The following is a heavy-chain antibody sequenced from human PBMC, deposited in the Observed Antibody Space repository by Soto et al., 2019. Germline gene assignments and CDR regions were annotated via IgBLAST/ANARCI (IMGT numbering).Heavy chain of an antibody. CDR2: ITYDGSKK. J-gene: IGHJ4*02. Sequence: QVQLVESGGGVVQPGRSLRLSCVGSEFTFSRPGMHWVRQAPGTGLEWVAVITYDGSKKYYADSVKGRFTISRDNSQNTLDLQMNSLRPEATAVYYCAKDRYYDSFAFDYWGQGSLVTVSS. D-gene: IGHD3-22*01. CDR1: EFTFSRPG. V-gene: IGHV3-30*18. CDR3: AKDRYYDSFAFDY.